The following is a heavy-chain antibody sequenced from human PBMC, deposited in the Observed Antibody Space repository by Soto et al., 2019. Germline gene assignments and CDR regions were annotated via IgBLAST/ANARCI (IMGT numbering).Heavy chain of an antibody. V-gene: IGHV3-21*01. CDR2: ISSSSSYI. CDR1: GFTFSSYS. Sequence: LRLSCAASGFTFSSYSMNWVRQAPGKGLEWVSSISSSSSYIYYADSVKGRFTISRDNAKNSLYLQMNSLRAEDTAVYYCARESTIFGVVTDAFDIWGQGTMVTVS. J-gene: IGHJ3*02. D-gene: IGHD3-3*01. CDR3: ARESTIFGVVTDAFDI.